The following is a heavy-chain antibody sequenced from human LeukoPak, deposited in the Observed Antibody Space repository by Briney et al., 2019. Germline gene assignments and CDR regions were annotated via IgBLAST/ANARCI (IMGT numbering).Heavy chain of an antibody. J-gene: IGHJ4*02. CDR2: IRYDGSNK. CDR1: GFTFSSYG. CDR3: AKDLGNYDILTGYDY. Sequence: GGSLRLSCAASGFTFSSYGMHWVRQAPGKGLEWVAFIRYDGSNKYYADSVKGRFTISRDNSKNTLYLQMNSLRAEDTAVYYCAKDLGNYDILTGYDYWGQGTLVTVSS. D-gene: IGHD3-9*01. V-gene: IGHV3-30*02.